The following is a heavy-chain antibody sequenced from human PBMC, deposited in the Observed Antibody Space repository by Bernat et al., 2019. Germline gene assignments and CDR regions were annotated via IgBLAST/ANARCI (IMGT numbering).Heavy chain of an antibody. J-gene: IGHJ4*02. CDR1: GGSISSSTYY. V-gene: IGHV4-39*01. CDR3: ASVTSSGSCHY. D-gene: IGHD3-22*01. Sequence: QLQLQESGPGLVKPSETLSLTCTVSGGSISSSTYYWGWIRHPPGKGLEWIASIYYSGNTYYNPSLKSRVSISVDTSKNQFSLKLSSVTAADTALYHCASVTSSGSCHYWGQGTQVTVST. CDR2: IYYSGNT.